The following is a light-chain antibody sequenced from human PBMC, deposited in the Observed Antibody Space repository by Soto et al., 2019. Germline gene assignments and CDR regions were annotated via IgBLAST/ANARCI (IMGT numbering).Light chain of an antibody. J-gene: IGLJ1*01. V-gene: IGLV2-14*03. CDR2: EVT. CDR3: SSYTTSSILYV. Sequence: LTQPASVSGSPGQSITISCTGTSSDVGRYNYVSWYQQHQGKAPKLIIYEVTHRTSGLSNRFSGSKSGNTASLTISGLQAEDEADYYCSSYTTSSILYVFGTRTKVTVL. CDR1: SSDVGRYNY.